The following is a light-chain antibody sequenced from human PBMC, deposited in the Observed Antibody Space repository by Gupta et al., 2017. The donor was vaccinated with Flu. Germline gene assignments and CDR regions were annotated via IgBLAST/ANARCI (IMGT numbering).Light chain of an antibody. V-gene: IGLV2-23*02. CDR1: SSDVGSYNL. CDR3: CSYAGSSTYV. CDR2: EVS. J-gene: IGLJ1*01. Sequence: ITISCTATSSDVGSYNLVSWYQQHPGKAPKLMIYEVSKRPSGVSNRFSGSKSGNTASLTISGLQAEDEADYYCCSYAGSSTYVFGTGTKVTVL.